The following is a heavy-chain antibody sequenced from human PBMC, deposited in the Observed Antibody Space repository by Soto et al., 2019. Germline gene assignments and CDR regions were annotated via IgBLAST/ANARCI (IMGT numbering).Heavy chain of an antibody. CDR2: ISGSGGST. V-gene: IGHV3-23*01. J-gene: IGHJ6*02. CDR1: GFTFSNYA. D-gene: IGHD3-3*01. CDR3: ATLQVFGLVNHYGMDV. Sequence: EVQLLESGGGLVQPGGSLRLSCAASGFTFSNYAMSWVRQAPGKGLAWVSTISGSGGSTYYADSVKGRFTISRDNSKNTLYLQMNSLRAEDKAVYYCATLQVFGLVNHYGMDVWGQGPTVTVSS.